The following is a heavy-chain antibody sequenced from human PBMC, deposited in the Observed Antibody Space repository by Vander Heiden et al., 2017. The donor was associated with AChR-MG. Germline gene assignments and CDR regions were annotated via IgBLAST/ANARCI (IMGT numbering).Heavy chain of an antibody. Sequence: QVQLVQSGAEVKKPGSSVKVSCKASGGTFSSYAISWVRQAPGQGLEWMGGIIPIFGTANYAQKFQGRVTITADESTSTAYMELSSLRSEDTAVYYCVRARATVTNPAYYYYYMDVWGKGTTVTVSS. CDR1: GGTFSSYA. J-gene: IGHJ6*03. CDR2: IIPIFGTA. D-gene: IGHD4-4*01. CDR3: VRARATVTNPAYYYYYMDV. V-gene: IGHV1-69*01.